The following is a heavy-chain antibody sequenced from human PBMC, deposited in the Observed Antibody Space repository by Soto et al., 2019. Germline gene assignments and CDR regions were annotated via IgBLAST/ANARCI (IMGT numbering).Heavy chain of an antibody. CDR2: IFSNDEK. CDR1: GFSLSNARMG. CDR3: ARMPDSGSYYEYYYYYGMDV. J-gene: IGHJ6*02. V-gene: IGHV2-26*01. Sequence: QVTLKESGPVLVKPTETLTLTCTVSGFSLSNARMGVSWIRQPPGKALEWLAHIFSNDEKSYSTSLKSRLTISQHTTKSQVVLTMTNMDPVDTATYYCARMPDSGSYYEYYYYYGMDVWGQGTTVTVSS. D-gene: IGHD3-10*01.